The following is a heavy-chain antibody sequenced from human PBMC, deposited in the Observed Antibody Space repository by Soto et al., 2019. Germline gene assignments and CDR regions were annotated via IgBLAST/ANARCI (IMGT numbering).Heavy chain of an antibody. CDR3: ARTDRDFYGLDV. CDR1: GFTFRNYD. J-gene: IGHJ6*02. CDR2: ISAAGDP. Sequence: EVQLVESGGGLVQPGGSLRLSCEASGFTFRNYDMHGVRQGTGKGLESGSGISAAGDPDYADSVEGRFTISRENAQNSFFLQMNSLRVGDTAVYYCARTDRDFYGLDVWGQGTTVIVSS. V-gene: IGHV3-13*05.